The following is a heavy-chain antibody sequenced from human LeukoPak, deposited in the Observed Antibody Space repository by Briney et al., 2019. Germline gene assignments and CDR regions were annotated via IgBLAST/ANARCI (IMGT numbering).Heavy chain of an antibody. D-gene: IGHD3-10*01. CDR1: GGSFSGYY. J-gene: IGHJ4*02. Sequence: SETLSLTCAVYGGSFSGYYWSWIRQPPGEGLEWIGEINHSGSTNYNPSLKSRVTISVDTSKNQFSLKLSSVTAADTAVYYCARGPRYGSGSFVGYWGQGTLVTVSS. CDR2: INHSGST. V-gene: IGHV4-34*01. CDR3: ARGPRYGSGSFVGY.